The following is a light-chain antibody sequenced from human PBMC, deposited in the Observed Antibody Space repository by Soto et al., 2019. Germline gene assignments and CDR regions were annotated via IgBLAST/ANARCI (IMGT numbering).Light chain of an antibody. J-gene: IGKJ1*01. CDR2: DAS. Sequence: EIVLTQSPATLSLSPGERATLSCRASQSVSSYLAWYQQKPGQAPRLLIYDASNRATGIPARFSGSGSGTDFTLTISRLEPEDFALYYCQQYGSSWTFGQGTEVEIK. CDR1: QSVSSY. V-gene: IGKV3-11*01. CDR3: QQYGSSWT.